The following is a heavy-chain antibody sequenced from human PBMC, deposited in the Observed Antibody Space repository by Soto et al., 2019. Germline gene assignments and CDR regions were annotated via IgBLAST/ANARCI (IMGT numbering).Heavy chain of an antibody. Sequence: GESLKISCKGSGYSFTSYWIGWVRQMPGKGLEWMGIIYPGDSDTRYSPSFQGQVTISADKSISTAYLQWSSLKASDTAMYYCARRSYPIPVAGTLDYWGPVSLVTVSS. CDR1: GYSFTSYW. J-gene: IGHJ4*02. D-gene: IGHD6-19*01. CDR3: ARRSYPIPVAGTLDY. CDR2: IYPGDSDT. V-gene: IGHV5-51*01.